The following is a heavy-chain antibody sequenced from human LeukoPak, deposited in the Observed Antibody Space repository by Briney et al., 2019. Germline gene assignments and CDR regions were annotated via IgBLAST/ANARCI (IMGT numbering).Heavy chain of an antibody. CDR2: ISYSGGT. D-gene: IGHD3-22*01. CDR1: GGSIRSSYYY. CDR3: AREVEYYDSSGYRPHAFDI. J-gene: IGHJ3*02. Sequence: SETLSLTCTVSGGSIRSSYYYWGWTRQPPGKGLEWFGSISYSGGTAYNPSLRSRVTISVDTSKNQFSLKVNSVTAADTAVYYCAREVEYYDSSGYRPHAFDIWGQGTLVTVSS. V-gene: IGHV4-39*02.